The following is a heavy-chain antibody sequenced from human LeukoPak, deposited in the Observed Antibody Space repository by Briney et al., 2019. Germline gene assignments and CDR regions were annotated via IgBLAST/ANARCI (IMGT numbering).Heavy chain of an antibody. J-gene: IGHJ4*02. CDR3: AKDPSVSSGWYYFDY. D-gene: IGHD6-19*01. Sequence: GGSLRLSCAPSGFTFSSYGMHWVGRAPGKGLGGVAVISYDGSNKYYADSVKGRFTISRDNSKSTLYLQMNSLRAEDTAVYYCAKDPSVSSGWYYFDYWGQGTLVTVSS. CDR1: GFTFSSYG. V-gene: IGHV3-30*18. CDR2: ISYDGSNK.